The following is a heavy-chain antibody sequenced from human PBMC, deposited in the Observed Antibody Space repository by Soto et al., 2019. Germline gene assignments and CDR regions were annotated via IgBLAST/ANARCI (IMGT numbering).Heavy chain of an antibody. CDR2: IYYSGNT. CDR3: AREGHYYDSSGYFGYHTPHYYGMDA. D-gene: IGHD3-22*01. Sequence: PSETLSLTCTVSGDSISSNSYYWGWIRQPPGKGLEWIGSIYYSGNTYYNPSLKSRVTISVDTSKNQFSLKLSSVTAADTAVYYCAREGHYYDSSGYFGYHTPHYYGMDAWGQGTTVTVSS. J-gene: IGHJ6*02. CDR1: GDSISSNSYY. V-gene: IGHV4-39*07.